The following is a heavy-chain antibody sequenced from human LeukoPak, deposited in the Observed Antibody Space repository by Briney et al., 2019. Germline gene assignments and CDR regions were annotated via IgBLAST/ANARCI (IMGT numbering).Heavy chain of an antibody. CDR2: IYYSGST. D-gene: IGHD2-15*01. Sequence: PSETLSLTCTVSGGSISSSSYYWGWIRQPPGKGLEWIGSIYYSGSTYYNPSLKSRVTISVDTSKNQFSLKLSSVTAADKAVYYCARVIVVVVTWAFDIWGQGTMVTVSS. CDR3: ARVIVVVVTWAFDI. V-gene: IGHV4-39*07. CDR1: GGSISSSSYY. J-gene: IGHJ3*02.